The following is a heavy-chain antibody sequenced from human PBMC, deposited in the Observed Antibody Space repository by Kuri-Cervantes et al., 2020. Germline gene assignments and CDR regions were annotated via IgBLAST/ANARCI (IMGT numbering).Heavy chain of an antibody. J-gene: IGHJ3*02. CDR1: GGSISSSSYY. D-gene: IGHD3-9*01. CDR3: ASPLYFDWLLLAFDI. V-gene: IGHV4-39*01. Sequence: ESLKISCTVSGGSISSSSYYWGWIRQPPGKGLEWIGSIYYSGSTYYNPSLKSRVTISVDTSKNQFSLKLSSVTAAGTAVYYCASPLYFDWLLLAFDIWGQGTMVTVSS. CDR2: IYYSGST.